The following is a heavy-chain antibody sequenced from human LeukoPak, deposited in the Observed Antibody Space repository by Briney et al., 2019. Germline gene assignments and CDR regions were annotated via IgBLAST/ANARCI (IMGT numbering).Heavy chain of an antibody. V-gene: IGHV3-7*01. CDR3: ARNRYFQY. J-gene: IGHJ1*01. CDR2: IKQDGSEK. Sequence: GGSLRLPCAASGFLYSSYWMSGVRQAPGKGLEWVANIKQDGSEKHYVDSVKGRFSISRDNAENSLHLQMNSLRAEDTAVYYCARNRYFQYWGQGTLVTVSS. CDR1: GFLYSSYW. D-gene: IGHD3-16*02.